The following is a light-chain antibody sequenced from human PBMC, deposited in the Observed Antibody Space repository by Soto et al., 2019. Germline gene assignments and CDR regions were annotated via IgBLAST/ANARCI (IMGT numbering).Light chain of an antibody. Sequence: DIVMTQSPDSLAVSLGERATVNCKSSQSLLYSSNNKNYLTWYQQKPGQPPKLLIYWASTRESGVPDRFSGSGPGTDFTLTISSLQAEDVAVYYCQQYYSIPRTFGQGTKVEIK. V-gene: IGKV4-1*01. CDR2: WAS. CDR3: QQYYSIPRT. J-gene: IGKJ1*01. CDR1: QSLLYSSNNKNY.